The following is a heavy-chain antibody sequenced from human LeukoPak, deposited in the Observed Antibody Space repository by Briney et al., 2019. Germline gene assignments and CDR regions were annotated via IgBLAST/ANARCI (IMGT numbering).Heavy chain of an antibody. D-gene: IGHD1-26*01. CDR2: TYYRSKWYN. CDR1: GDSVPSNGAA. CDR3: VRGEWKLLSHYWYLDF. V-gene: IGHV6-1*01. J-gene: IGHJ2*01. Sequence: SQTLSLTCAISGDSVPSNGAAWNWIRQSPSRGLEWLGRTYYRSKWYNEYAASVKSRITINPDTSKNQFSLQLNSVTPEDTAVYYCVRGEWKLLSHYWYLDFWGRGTLVTVSS.